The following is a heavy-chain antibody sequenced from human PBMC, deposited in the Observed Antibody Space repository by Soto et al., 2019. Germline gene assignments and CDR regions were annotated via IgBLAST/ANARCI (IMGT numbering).Heavy chain of an antibody. CDR2: IIPIFGTA. J-gene: IGHJ6*02. Sequence: SVKVSCKASGGTFSSYAISWVRQAPGQGLEWMGGIIPIFGTANYAQKFQGRVTITADESTSTAYMELSSLRSEDTAVYYCARDLGSGSYYHYYYYGMDVWGQGTTVTVSS. D-gene: IGHD1-26*01. CDR3: ARDLGSGSYYHYYYYGMDV. V-gene: IGHV1-69*13. CDR1: GGTFSSYA.